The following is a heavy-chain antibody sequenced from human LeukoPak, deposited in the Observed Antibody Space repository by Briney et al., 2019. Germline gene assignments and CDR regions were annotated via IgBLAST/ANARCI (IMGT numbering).Heavy chain of an antibody. CDR3: ARSYYDFWSGYYDY. CDR1: GYTFTSYG. D-gene: IGHD3-3*01. J-gene: IGHJ4*02. Sequence: ASVKVSCKASGYTFTSYGISWVRQAPGQGLEWMGWINPNSGGTNYAQKFQGRVTMTRDTSISTAYMELSRLRSDDTAVYYCARSYYDFWSGYYDYWGQGTLVTVSS. CDR2: INPNSGGT. V-gene: IGHV1-2*02.